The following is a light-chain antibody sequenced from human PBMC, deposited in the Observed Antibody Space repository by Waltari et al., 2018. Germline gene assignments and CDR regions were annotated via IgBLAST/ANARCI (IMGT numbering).Light chain of an antibody. CDR1: QSVSSN. CDR2: AAS. Sequence: EIVMTQSPATLSVSPGERAALSCRASQSVSSNLVWYQRKPGQAPRLLIYAASTRATGIPARFSGSGSGTEFTLTISSLQSEDFAVYYCQQYNNWPRTFGQGTKVEIK. J-gene: IGKJ2*01. V-gene: IGKV3-15*01. CDR3: QQYNNWPRT.